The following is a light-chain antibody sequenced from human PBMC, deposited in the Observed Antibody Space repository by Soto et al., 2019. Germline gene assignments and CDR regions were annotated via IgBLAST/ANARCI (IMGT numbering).Light chain of an antibody. J-gene: IGKJ2*01. CDR2: AAS. Sequence: DIQVTQSPSSLSASVGDRVTISCRASQSISTYLNWYQHKPGKAPKLLIHAASSLRSGVPSRFGGSGSGADFTLTISSLQPEDFATYYCQQSYSTPYTFGQGTKVDIK. V-gene: IGKV1-39*01. CDR1: QSISTY. CDR3: QQSYSTPYT.